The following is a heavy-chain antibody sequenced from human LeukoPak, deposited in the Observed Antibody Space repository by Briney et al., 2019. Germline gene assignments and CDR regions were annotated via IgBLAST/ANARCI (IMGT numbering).Heavy chain of an antibody. CDR1: EFSVGSNY. V-gene: IGHV3-66*01. D-gene: IGHD2-15*01. CDR3: ARVRGSGHDAFDI. CDR2: IYSGGST. Sequence: PGGSLRLSCAASEFSVGSNYMTWVRQAPGKGLEWVSLIYSGGSTYYADSVKGRFTISRDNSKNTLYLQMNSLRAEDTAVYYCARVRGSGHDAFDIWGQGTMVTVSS. J-gene: IGHJ3*02.